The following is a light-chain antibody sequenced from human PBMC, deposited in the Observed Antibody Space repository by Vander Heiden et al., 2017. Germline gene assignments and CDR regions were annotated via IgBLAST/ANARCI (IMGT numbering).Light chain of an antibody. CDR1: QSVSSN. CDR2: GAS. V-gene: IGKV3-15*01. Sequence: TLSVSPGERATLSCRASQSVSSNLAWYQQKPGQATRLLIYGASTRATGIPARFSGSGSGTEFTLTISSRQSEDFAVYYCQQDNNWPPYTFGQGTKLEIK. J-gene: IGKJ2*01. CDR3: QQDNNWPPYT.